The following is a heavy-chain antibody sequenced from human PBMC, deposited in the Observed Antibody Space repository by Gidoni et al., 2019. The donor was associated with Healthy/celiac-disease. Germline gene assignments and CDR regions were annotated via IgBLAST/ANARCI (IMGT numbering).Heavy chain of an antibody. CDR2: IYYSGST. CDR1: GGSVSSGSYY. J-gene: IGHJ4*02. V-gene: IGHV4-61*01. Sequence: QVQLQESGPGLVKPSETLSLTCTVSGGSVSSGSYYWSWIRQPPGKGLEWIGYIYYSGSTNYNPSLKSRVTISVDTSKNQFSLKLSSVTAADTAVYYCARAYVSMIVVVKGFDYWGQGTLVTVSS. D-gene: IGHD3-22*01. CDR3: ARAYVSMIVVVKGFDY.